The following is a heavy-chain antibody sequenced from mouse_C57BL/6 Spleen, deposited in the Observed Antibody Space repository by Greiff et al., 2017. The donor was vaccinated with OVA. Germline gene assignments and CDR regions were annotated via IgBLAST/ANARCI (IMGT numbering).Heavy chain of an antibody. Sequence: QVQLKQPGAELVRPGSSVKLSCKASGYTFTSYWMHWVKQRPIQGLEWIGNIDPSDSETHYNQKFKDKATLTVDKSSSTAYMQLSSLTSEDSAVYYCARLGSPYAMDYWGQGTSVTVSS. CDR2: IDPSDSET. V-gene: IGHV1-52*01. CDR1: GYTFTSYW. D-gene: IGHD4-1*01. CDR3: ARLGSPYAMDY. J-gene: IGHJ4*01.